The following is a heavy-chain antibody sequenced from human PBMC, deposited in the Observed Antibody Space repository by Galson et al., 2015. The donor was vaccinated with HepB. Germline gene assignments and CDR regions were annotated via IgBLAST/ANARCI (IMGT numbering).Heavy chain of an antibody. CDR3: ATDFKGAALVPFEY. CDR1: GYKLSELS. D-gene: IGHD2-8*02. V-gene: IGHV1-24*01. Sequence: SVKVSCKVSGYKLSELSMHWVRQAPGKGLEWMGGFHPENGYTIYAQTLRGRVTMTEDTSTDTAYMELSSLRREDTAVSYCATDFKGAALVPFEYWGQGTPVTVSS. CDR2: FHPENGYT. J-gene: IGHJ4*02.